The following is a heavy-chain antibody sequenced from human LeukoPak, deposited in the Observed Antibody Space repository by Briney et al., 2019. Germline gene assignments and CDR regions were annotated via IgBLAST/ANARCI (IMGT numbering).Heavy chain of an antibody. V-gene: IGHV1-18*01. Sequence: GASVKVSCKASGYTFTSYGISWVRQAPGQGLEWMGWISAYNGNSNYAQKLQGRVTMTTDTSTSTAYMELRSLRSDDTAVYYCARVEVRMWVVMNWFDPWGQGTLVTVSS. CDR3: ARVEVRMWVVMNWFDP. CDR1: GYTFTSYG. J-gene: IGHJ5*02. D-gene: IGHD2-21*01. CDR2: ISAYNGNS.